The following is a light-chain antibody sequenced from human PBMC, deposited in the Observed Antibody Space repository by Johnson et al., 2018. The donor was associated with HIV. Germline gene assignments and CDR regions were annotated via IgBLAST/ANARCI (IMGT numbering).Light chain of an antibody. CDR3: GTWDNSLNTCGV. V-gene: IGLV1-51*02. CDR2: ENN. J-gene: IGLJ1*01. CDR1: SSNIGNNY. Sequence: HSVLTQPPSVSAAPGQKVTISCSGSSSNIGNNYVSWYQQLPGTAPKLLIYENNKRPSGIPDRFSGSKSGTSATLGITGLQTGDEADYYCGTWDNSLNTCGVFGAGTKVTVL.